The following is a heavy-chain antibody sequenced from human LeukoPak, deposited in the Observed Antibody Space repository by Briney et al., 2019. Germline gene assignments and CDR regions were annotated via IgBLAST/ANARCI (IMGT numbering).Heavy chain of an antibody. CDR2: IKQDGSEK. J-gene: IGHJ4*02. D-gene: IGHD6-13*01. V-gene: IGHV3-7*01. CDR3: ARKHGPYSSSYYFDY. CDR1: GGSISSYY. Sequence: PSETLSLTCTVSGGSISSYYWSWIRQPPGKGLEWVTNIKQDGSEKYYVDSVKGRFTISRDNAKNSLYLQMNSLRAEDTAVYYCARKHGPYSSSYYFDYWGQGTLVTVSS.